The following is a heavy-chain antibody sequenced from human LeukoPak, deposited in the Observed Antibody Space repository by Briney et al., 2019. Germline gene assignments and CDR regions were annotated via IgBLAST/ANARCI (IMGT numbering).Heavy chain of an antibody. J-gene: IGHJ6*03. V-gene: IGHV3-7*01. CDR3: ARSDGVTGIKTYYYYYMDV. D-gene: IGHD1-1*01. Sequence: GGSLRLSRAASGFTFSSYWMSWVRQAPGKGLEWVANIRQDGSEKYYADSVKGRFTISRDNAKNSLYLQMNSLRAEDTAVFYCARSDGVTGIKTYYYYYMDVWGKGTTVTVSS. CDR2: IRQDGSEK. CDR1: GFTFSSYW.